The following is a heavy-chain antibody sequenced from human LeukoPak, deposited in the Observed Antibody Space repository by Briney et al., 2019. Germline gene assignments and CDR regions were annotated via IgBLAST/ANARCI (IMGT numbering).Heavy chain of an antibody. CDR1: GGPLTSYY. J-gene: IGHJ4*02. CDR2: IYYRGGT. CDR3: ARALGYDSSGIDY. D-gene: IGHD3-22*01. V-gene: IGHV4-59*01. Sequence: PSETLSLTCAVSGGPLTSYYWSWIRQPPGKGLEWIGFIYYRGGTNYNPSLKSRVTISVDTSKKQFSLKLSSVTAADTAVYYCARALGYDSSGIDYWGQGNLVTVSS.